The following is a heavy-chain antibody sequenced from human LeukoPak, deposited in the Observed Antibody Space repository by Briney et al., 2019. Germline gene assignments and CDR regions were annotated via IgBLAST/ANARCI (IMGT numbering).Heavy chain of an antibody. CDR3: ARVSFLPPAYFDL. V-gene: IGHV3-30*02. Sequence: GGSLRLSCAASGFTFSSYGMHWVRRAPGKGLEWVAFIRYDGRNKYYADSVKGRFTISRDNSKNTLYLQMNSLRAEDTAVYYCARVSFLPPAYFDLWGRGTLVTVSS. D-gene: IGHD2/OR15-2a*01. J-gene: IGHJ2*01. CDR2: IRYDGRNK. CDR1: GFTFSSYG.